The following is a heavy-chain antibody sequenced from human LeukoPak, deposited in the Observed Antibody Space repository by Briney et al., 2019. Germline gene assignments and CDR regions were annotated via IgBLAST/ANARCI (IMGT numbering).Heavy chain of an antibody. CDR2: VSASGGTT. Sequence: PGGSLRLSCVASGLTFSTYAMSWVRQAPGQGLEWVSAVSASGGTTYYADSVEGRFTVSRDNAKNSLYLQMNSLRAEDTAVYNCARTAGYSSIVFDIWGQGTMVTVSS. CDR3: ARTAGYSSIVFDI. V-gene: IGHV3-23*01. CDR1: GLTFSTYA. J-gene: IGHJ3*02. D-gene: IGHD2-2*01.